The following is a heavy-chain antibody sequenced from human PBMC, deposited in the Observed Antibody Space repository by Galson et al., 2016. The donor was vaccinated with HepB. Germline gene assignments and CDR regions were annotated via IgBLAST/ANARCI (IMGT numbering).Heavy chain of an antibody. CDR2: IYSGGGT. D-gene: IGHD2-15*01. CDR1: GLTVSSNY. J-gene: IGHJ5*02. V-gene: IGHV3-53*01. CDR3: GTESYLKGHSIVVAAPSQT. Sequence: SLRLSCAASGLTVSSNYMSWVRQAPGKGLEWVSVIYSGGGTYYADSVQGRFTISRDNSKNTVFLEMNSLRAEDTAVYYCGTESYLKGHSIVVAAPSQTWGRGTLVIVSS.